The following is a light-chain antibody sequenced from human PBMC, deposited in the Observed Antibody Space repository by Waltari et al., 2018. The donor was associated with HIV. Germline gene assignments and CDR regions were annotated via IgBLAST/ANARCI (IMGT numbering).Light chain of an antibody. J-gene: IGLJ3*02. CDR2: RND. CDR3: AAWDDSLSAWV. CDR1: SSNIGRNS. V-gene: IGLV1-47*01. Sequence: QSVLTQPPSASGTPGQRVSISCSGSSSNIGRNSVYWYQQLPGTAPKLLMYRNDERPSGVPDRFSGSKSGTSASLAISGLRSEDEADYYCAAWDDSLSAWVFGGGTKLTVL.